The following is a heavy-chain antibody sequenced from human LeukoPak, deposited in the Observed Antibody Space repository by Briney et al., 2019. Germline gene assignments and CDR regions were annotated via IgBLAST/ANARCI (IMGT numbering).Heavy chain of an antibody. CDR1: GFTFSSYS. J-gene: IGHJ4*02. CDR2: ISSSSSNI. CDR3: ARDGWWNGEGY. Sequence: GGSLRLSCAASGFTFSSYSMNWVRQAPGKGLEWVSYISSSSSNIYYADSVKGRFTISRDNGKNSLYLQMNSLRVEDTAVYYCARDGWWNGEGYWGQGTLVTVSS. V-gene: IGHV3-48*01. D-gene: IGHD6-19*01.